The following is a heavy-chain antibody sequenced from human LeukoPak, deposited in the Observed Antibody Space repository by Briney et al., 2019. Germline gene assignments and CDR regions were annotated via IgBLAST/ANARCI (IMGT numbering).Heavy chain of an antibody. J-gene: IGHJ3*01. V-gene: IGHV4-4*07. D-gene: IGHD4-17*01. CDR1: GGSISSYS. Sequence: SETLSLTCTVSGGSISSYSWSWIRQPAGKGLEWIGRIYASGTTNYNPALKSRVTMSVATSKNQFSLKPTSVTAADTAVYYCARGVAAGYGDSDAFDVWGQGTMVTVSS. CDR3: ARGVAAGYGDSDAFDV. CDR2: IYASGTT.